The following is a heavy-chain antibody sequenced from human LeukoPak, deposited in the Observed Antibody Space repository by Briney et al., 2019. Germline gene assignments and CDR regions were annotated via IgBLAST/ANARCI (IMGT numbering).Heavy chain of an antibody. V-gene: IGHV6-1*01. Sequence: SQTLSLTCAISGDSVSSNSAAWNWIRQSPSRGLEWLGRTYYRSKWYNDYAVSVKSRITINPDTSKNQFSLQLNSVTPEDTAVYYCARDVSEYSGYALPSRAFDIWGQGTMVTVSS. CDR2: TYYRSKWYN. CDR3: ARDVSEYSGYALPSRAFDI. J-gene: IGHJ3*02. D-gene: IGHD5-12*01. CDR1: GDSVSSNSAA.